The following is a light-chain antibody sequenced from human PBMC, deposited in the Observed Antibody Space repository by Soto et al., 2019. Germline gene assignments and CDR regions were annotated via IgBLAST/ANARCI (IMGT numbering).Light chain of an antibody. CDR1: SSDVGGYNY. J-gene: IGLJ1*01. CDR2: EVS. CDR3: SSYPIISRRV. Sequence: QSVLTQPASVSGSPGQSITISCTGTSSDVGGYNYVSWYQQHPGKAPRLMIYEVSNRRSGASNRFSGSKSGSTASLTISGLQAEDEADYYCSSYPIISRRVFGTGTKVTVL. V-gene: IGLV2-14*01.